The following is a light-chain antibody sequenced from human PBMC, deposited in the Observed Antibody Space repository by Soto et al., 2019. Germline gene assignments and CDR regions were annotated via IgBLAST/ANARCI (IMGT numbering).Light chain of an antibody. CDR2: GPS. CDR1: RSVRSSF. CDR3: QQYGSLPRT. V-gene: IGKV3-20*01. J-gene: IGKJ1*01. Sequence: EIVLTQSPGTLSLSPGEKATLPCRASRSVRSSFLAWYKQKPGKAPRLLIYGPSSRATGIPDRFSGSASGTDFTLTISRLEPEDFAVYYCQQYGSLPRTFGQGTKVEIK.